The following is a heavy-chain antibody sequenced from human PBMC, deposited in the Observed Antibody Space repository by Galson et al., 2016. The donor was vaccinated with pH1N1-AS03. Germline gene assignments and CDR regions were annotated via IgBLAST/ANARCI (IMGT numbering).Heavy chain of an antibody. CDR3: ARFSGGYQLDY. V-gene: IGHV4-38-2*01. J-gene: IGHJ4*02. CDR1: GYSISSGFH. CDR2: ISHNGNT. D-gene: IGHD1-26*01. Sequence: SETLSLTCAVSGYSISSGFHWAWVRQPPSKGLEWIGTISHNGNTYYNPSLKSRVTMSVDTSKNQFSLKLSSVTAADAAVYYCARFSGGYQLDYWGQGTLVTVSS.